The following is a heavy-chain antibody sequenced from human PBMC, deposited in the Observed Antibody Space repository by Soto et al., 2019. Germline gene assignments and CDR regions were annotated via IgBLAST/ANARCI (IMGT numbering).Heavy chain of an antibody. Sequence: QLHLVQSGAVVKKPGASVTVSCSASGYPVTAYYMHWVRQAPGRGLEWMGGINPATGAAKYTQTFEGRVTMTRDTSTNTVFMELSGRTFEDAAVFYCARGGGVGVAGSAAFDMWGQGTLVTVSS. V-gene: IGHV1-2*02. CDR1: GYPVTAYY. CDR2: INPATGAA. J-gene: IGHJ3*02. D-gene: IGHD3-3*01. CDR3: ARGGGVGVAGSAAFDM.